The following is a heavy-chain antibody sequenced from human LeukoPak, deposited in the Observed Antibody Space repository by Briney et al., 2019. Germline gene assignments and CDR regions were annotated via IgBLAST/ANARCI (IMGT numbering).Heavy chain of an antibody. CDR2: ISAYNGNT. CDR1: GYTFTSYG. CDR3: ARVQQLSYYDSSGYSDY. J-gene: IGHJ4*02. V-gene: IGHV1-18*01. Sequence: ASVKVSCKASGYTFTSYGISWVRQAPGQGLEWMGWISAYNGNTNYAQKLQGRVTMTTDTSTSTAYMELRSLRSDDTAVYYCARVQQLSYYDSSGYSDYWGQGTLVTVSS. D-gene: IGHD3-22*01.